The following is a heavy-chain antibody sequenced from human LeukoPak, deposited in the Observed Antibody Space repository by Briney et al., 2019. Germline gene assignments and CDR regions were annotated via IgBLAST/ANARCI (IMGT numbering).Heavy chain of an antibody. CDR3: ARDSVTVATPYMDV. CDR2: INANSGDT. Sequence: ASVKVSCKASGYTFTGYYMHWVRQAPGQGLEWMGRINANSGDTMYAQNFQGRVTMTRDTSISTAFVELSSLRFDDTAVYYCARDSVTVATPYMDVWGKGTTVTVSS. D-gene: IGHD4-17*01. J-gene: IGHJ6*03. V-gene: IGHV1-2*06. CDR1: GYTFTGYY.